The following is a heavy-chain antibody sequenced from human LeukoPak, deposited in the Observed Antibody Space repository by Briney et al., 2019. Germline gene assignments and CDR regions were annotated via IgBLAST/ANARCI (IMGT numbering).Heavy chain of an antibody. V-gene: IGHV3-74*01. Sequence: GGSLRLSCAASGFTSSSYWMHWVRQAPGKGLVWVSHINGDGSSTSYADSVKGRVTISRDNAKNTLYLQINSLTAEDSAVYYCARDRRYNLDYWGQGTLVTVSS. CDR3: ARDRRYNLDY. CDR2: INGDGSST. D-gene: IGHD5-18*01. J-gene: IGHJ4*02. CDR1: GFTSSSYW.